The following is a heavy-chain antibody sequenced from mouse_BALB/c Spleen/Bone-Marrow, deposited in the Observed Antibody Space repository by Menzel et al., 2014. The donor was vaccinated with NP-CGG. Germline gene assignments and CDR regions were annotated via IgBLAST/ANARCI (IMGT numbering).Heavy chain of an antibody. V-gene: IGHV2-6-7*01. CDR2: IWGDGST. Sequence: VHLVESGPGLVAPSQSLSIPCTVSGFSLTGYGVNWVRQPPGKGLEWLGMIWGDGSTDYNSALKSRLSISKDNSKSQVSLKMNSLQTGDTARYYCARGNYGSSLYAMDYWGQGTSVTVSS. CDR3: ARGNYGSSLYAMDY. D-gene: IGHD1-1*01. CDR1: GFSLTGYG. J-gene: IGHJ4*01.